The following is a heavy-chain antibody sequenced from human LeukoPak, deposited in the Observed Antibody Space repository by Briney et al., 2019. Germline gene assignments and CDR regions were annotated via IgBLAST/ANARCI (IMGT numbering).Heavy chain of an antibody. D-gene: IGHD3-22*01. CDR1: GFTLSSYA. CDR3: AKPQGGGTYYYDSSGYRPTSDFDY. V-gene: IGHV3-23*01. J-gene: IGHJ4*02. CDR2: ISGSGGST. Sequence: GGSLTLSCAASGFTLSSYAMSWLRQAPGRGLEWVSAISGSGGSTYYADFAKGPFTLFRDNSKNTLYLQMNSLRAEDTAVYYCAKPQGGGTYYYDSSGYRPTSDFDYWGQGTLVTVSS.